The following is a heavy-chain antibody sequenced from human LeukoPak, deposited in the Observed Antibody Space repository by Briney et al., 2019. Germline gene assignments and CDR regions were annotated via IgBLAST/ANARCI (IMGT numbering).Heavy chain of an antibody. D-gene: IGHD5-12*01. J-gene: IGHJ4*02. V-gene: IGHV4-39*07. CDR1: GGSISSSSYY. Sequence: SETLSLTCTVSGGSISSSSYYWGWIRQPPGKGLEWIGSIYYSGSTYYNPSLKSRVTISVDTSKNQFSLKLSSVTAADTAVYYCARVPKTAYDVTFDYWGQGTLVTVSS. CDR2: IYYSGST. CDR3: ARVPKTAYDVTFDY.